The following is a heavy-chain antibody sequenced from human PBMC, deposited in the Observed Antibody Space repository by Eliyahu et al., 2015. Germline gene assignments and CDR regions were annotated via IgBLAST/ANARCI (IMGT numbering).Heavy chain of an antibody. Sequence: DVQLVESGGGLVKPGRSLRLSCAXXTFTFXXAWIXXVRQAPGKGLEWVDRIKTKAEGGTTDYAAPVKDRFTISRDDSKNTLYLQMNSLKTEDTAVYYCTTGQGTRGSYRYADFHYWGQGTLVTVSS. CDR2: IKTKAEGGTT. CDR3: TTGQGTRGSYRYADFHY. D-gene: IGHD3-16*02. V-gene: IGHV3-15*05. J-gene: IGHJ1*01. CDR1: TFTFXXAW.